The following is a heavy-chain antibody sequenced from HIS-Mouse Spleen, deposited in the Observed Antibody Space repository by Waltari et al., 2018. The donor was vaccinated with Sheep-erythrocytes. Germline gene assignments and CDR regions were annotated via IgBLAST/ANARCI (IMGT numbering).Heavy chain of an antibody. CDR3: ARETEWELSFDY. CDR1: RLLASANG. J-gene: IGHJ4*02. CDR2: INSDGSST. V-gene: IGHV3-74*01. Sequence: EVQLVESGGGLVQPGGSLRLSCAAFRLLASANGMHWVRQAPGKGLVWVSRINSDGSSTSYADSVKGRFTISRDNAKNTLYLQMNSLRAEDTAVYYCARETEWELSFDYWGQGTLVTVSS. D-gene: IGHD1-26*01.